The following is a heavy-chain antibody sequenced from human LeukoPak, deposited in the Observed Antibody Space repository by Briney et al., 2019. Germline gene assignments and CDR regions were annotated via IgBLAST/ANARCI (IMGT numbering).Heavy chain of an antibody. Sequence: SETLSLTCTVSGGSISSYYWSWIRQPPGKGLEWIGYIYYSGSTNYNPSLTSRVTISVDTSKNQFSLKLSSVTAADTAVYYCARGGYSGSYDYWGQGTLVTVSS. CDR2: IYYSGST. V-gene: IGHV4-59*01. D-gene: IGHD1-26*01. CDR1: GGSISSYY. CDR3: ARGGYSGSYDY. J-gene: IGHJ4*02.